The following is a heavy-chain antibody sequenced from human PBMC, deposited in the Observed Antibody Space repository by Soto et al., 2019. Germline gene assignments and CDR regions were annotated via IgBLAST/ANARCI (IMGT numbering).Heavy chain of an antibody. D-gene: IGHD4-4*01. CDR2: IYYSGST. V-gene: IGHV4-61*01. CDR1: GGSVSSGSYY. J-gene: IGHJ6*02. CDR3: ARDRVATVTTPNGLNPYYYGMDV. Sequence: QVQLQESGPGLVKPSETLSLTCTVSGGSVSSGSYYWSWIRQPPGKGLEWIGYIYYSGSTNYNPSLKSRVTISVDTSKNQFSLKLSSVTAADTAVYYCARDRVATVTTPNGLNPYYYGMDVWGQGTTVTVSS.